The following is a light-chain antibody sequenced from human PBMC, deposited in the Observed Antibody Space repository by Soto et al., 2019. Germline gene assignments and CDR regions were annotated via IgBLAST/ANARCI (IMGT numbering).Light chain of an antibody. CDR1: QSISSSY. V-gene: IGKV3-20*01. CDR3: QQYSSSIT. CDR2: GAS. J-gene: IGKJ5*01. Sequence: EIVLTQSPGTLSLSPGERATLSCRASQSISSSYLAWYQQRPGQAPRLLMYGASNRATGIPDRFSGSGSGTDFTLTISRLEPEDFAVYFCQQYSSSITFGQGTRLEIK.